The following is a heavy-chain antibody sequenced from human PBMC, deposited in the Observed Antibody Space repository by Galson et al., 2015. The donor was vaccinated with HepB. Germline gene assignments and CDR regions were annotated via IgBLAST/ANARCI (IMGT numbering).Heavy chain of an antibody. Sequence: SLRLSCAASGFTFTTFSMNWVRQAPGKGLEWISYITPSSNGILYADSVKGRFTVSRDNAKDSVYLQLHSLRAEDTAVYYCARRISLVRGIITKPDYYYGMDVGGQGILVTVAS. V-gene: IGHV3-48*04. D-gene: IGHD3-10*01. CDR1: GFTFTTFS. CDR2: ITPSSNGI. J-gene: IGHJ6*02. CDR3: ARRISLVRGIITKPDYYYGMDV.